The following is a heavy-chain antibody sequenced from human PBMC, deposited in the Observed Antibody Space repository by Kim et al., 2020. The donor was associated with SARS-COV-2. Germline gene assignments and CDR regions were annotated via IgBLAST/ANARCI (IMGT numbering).Heavy chain of an antibody. CDR1: GFTFGDYA. CDR2: ISWNGGSI. Sequence: GGSLRLSCAASGFTFGDYAMHWVRQAPGKGLEWVSGISWNGGSIDYADSVKGRFTISRDNAKNSLYLQMNSLRAEDTALYYCAKAATYYYYYGMDVRGQGTTVTVSS. V-gene: IGHV3-9*01. J-gene: IGHJ6*01. CDR3: AKAATYYYYYGMDV.